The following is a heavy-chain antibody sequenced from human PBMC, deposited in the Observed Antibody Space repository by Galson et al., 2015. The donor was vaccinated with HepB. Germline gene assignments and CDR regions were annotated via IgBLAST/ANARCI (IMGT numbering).Heavy chain of an antibody. D-gene: IGHD3-10*01. Sequence: SLRLSCAASGFTFSSYAMNWVRQAPGKGLEWVSALSGGGRTTYYADSVKGRFTISRDNLKNTLYLQVNSLRAEDTAVYYCAKDRGGWFGEYGMDVWGQGTTVTVSS. CDR1: GFTFSSYA. CDR3: AKDRGGWFGEYGMDV. V-gene: IGHV3-23*01. CDR2: LSGGGRTT. J-gene: IGHJ6*02.